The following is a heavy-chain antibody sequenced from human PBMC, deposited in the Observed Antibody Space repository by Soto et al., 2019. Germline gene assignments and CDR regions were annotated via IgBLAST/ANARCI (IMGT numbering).Heavy chain of an antibody. CDR2: ILPIFDTT. CDR1: GGIFSSNA. Sequence: QVQLVQSGAGVKKPGSSVKVSCQASGGIFSSNAISWVRQAPGQGLEWMGGILPIFDTTHYAQKFQGRVTVTEDESTSTAYMELSSLKSADTYLYSCATGGRGYSSAPRFGLEYWGQGTLVTVSS. V-gene: IGHV1-69*01. CDR3: ATGGRGYSSAPRFGLEY. J-gene: IGHJ4*02. D-gene: IGHD5-18*01.